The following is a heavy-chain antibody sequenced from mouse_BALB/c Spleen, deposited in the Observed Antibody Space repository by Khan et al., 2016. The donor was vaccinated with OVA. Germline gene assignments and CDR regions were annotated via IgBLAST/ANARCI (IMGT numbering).Heavy chain of an antibody. CDR2: IWGGGSK. J-gene: IGHJ4*01. V-gene: IGHV2-6-5*01. CDR1: GFSLTDYA. Sequence: QVQLKESGPGLVAPSQSLSITCTVSGFSLTDYAVSWIRQPPGKGLEWLGVIWGGGSKYYNSALKSRLSISKDNSKSQVFLKMNSLQTDDTAMDYCAKDPPYYGMDYWGQGTSVTVSS. CDR3: AKDPPYYGMDY.